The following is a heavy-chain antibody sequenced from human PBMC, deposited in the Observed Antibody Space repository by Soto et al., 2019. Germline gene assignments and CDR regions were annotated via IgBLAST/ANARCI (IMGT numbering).Heavy chain of an antibody. V-gene: IGHV3-23*01. D-gene: IGHD2-2*01. CDR1: GFTFSSYA. CDR2: ISGSGGST. J-gene: IGHJ6*02. Sequence: EVQLLESGGGLVQPGGSLRLSCAASGFTFSSYAMSWVRQAPGKGLEWVSAISGSGGSTYYADSVKGRFTISRDNSKNTLYLQMNSLRAEDTAVYYCAKDGDIVVVPAPNGMDVWGQGTTVTVSS. CDR3: AKDGDIVVVPAPNGMDV.